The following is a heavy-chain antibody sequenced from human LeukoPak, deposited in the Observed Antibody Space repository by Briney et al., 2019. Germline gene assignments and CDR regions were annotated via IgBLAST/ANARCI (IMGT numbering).Heavy chain of an antibody. J-gene: IGHJ4*02. CDR3: ARLAEMATNPFDY. V-gene: IGHV4-39*01. Sequence: SETLSLTCTVSGGSISSSSYYWGWIRQPPGKGLEWIGSIYYSGSTYYNPSLKSRVTISVDTSKNQFSLKLSPVTAADTAVYYCARLAEMATNPFDYWGQGTLVTVSS. CDR2: IYYSGST. CDR1: GGSISSSSYY. D-gene: IGHD5-24*01.